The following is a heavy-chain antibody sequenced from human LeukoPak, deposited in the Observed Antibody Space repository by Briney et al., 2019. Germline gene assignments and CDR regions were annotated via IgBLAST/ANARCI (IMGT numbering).Heavy chain of an antibody. Sequence: SETLSLTCAVSGGSISSDNWWSWVRQPPGKGLEWIGEIYHRGSTNYKSSLKSRVNISVDKSKNQFSLKLSSATAADTAVYYCSSLPTAAWKHSDFWGPGALVTVSS. CDR1: GGSISSDNW. V-gene: IGHV4-4*02. D-gene: IGHD1-1*01. CDR2: IYHRGST. CDR3: SSLPTAAWKHSDF. J-gene: IGHJ4*02.